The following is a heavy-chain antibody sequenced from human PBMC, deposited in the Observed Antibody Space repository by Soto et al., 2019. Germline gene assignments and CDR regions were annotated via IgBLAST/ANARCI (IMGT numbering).Heavy chain of an antibody. V-gene: IGHV3-23*01. Sequence: GGSLRLSCAASGVTFSSYAMSWVRQAPGKGLEWVSAISGSGGSTYYADSVKGRLTISRDNSKNTLYLQMNSLRAEDTAVYYCAGGEWRGSPNYYDSSGYYSRDAFDIWGQGTMVTVSS. D-gene: IGHD3-22*01. CDR3: AGGEWRGSPNYYDSSGYYSRDAFDI. J-gene: IGHJ3*02. CDR2: ISGSGGST. CDR1: GVTFSSYA.